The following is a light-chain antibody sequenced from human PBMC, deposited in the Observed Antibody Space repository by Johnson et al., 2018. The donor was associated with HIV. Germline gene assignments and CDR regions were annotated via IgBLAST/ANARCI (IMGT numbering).Light chain of an antibody. CDR3: GTWDSGLSAGV. Sequence: QSVLTQPPSVSAAPGQRVTISCSGNNSNIGYNSVSWYQQVPGTAPKLLIYDNNKRPSGIPDRFSGSKSGTSATLDISGLQTGDEADYYCGTWDSGLSAGVFGTGTKVTVL. CDR2: DNN. CDR1: NSNIGYNS. J-gene: IGLJ1*01. V-gene: IGLV1-51*01.